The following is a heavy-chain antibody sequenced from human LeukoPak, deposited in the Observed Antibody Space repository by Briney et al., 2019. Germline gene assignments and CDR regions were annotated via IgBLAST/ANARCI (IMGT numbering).Heavy chain of an antibody. D-gene: IGHD3-3*01. CDR1: GFTFSSYG. J-gene: IGHJ4*02. CDR2: IRYDGSNK. Sequence: GGSLRLSCAASGFTFSSYGMHWVRQAPGKGLEWVAFIRYDGSNKYYADFVKGRFTISRDNSKNTLYLQMNSLRAEDTAVYYCVTGYDFWSGSFDYWGQGTLVTVSS. CDR3: VTGYDFWSGSFDY. V-gene: IGHV3-30*02.